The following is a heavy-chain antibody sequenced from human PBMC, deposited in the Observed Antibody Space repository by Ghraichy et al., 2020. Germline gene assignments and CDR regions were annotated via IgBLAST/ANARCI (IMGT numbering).Heavy chain of an antibody. CDR1: GGSIRSVGYY. Sequence: SETLSLICTVSGGSIRSVGYYWSWIRQHPGKGLEWIGYSYYSGSTHYNPSLNSRVTISVDTSKNQFSLNLNLVTAADTAVYYCARDRPVSATAEYYFDYWGQGILVTVSS. V-gene: IGHV4-31*03. CDR3: ARDRPVSATAEYYFDY. CDR2: SYYSGST. D-gene: IGHD6-13*01. J-gene: IGHJ4*02.